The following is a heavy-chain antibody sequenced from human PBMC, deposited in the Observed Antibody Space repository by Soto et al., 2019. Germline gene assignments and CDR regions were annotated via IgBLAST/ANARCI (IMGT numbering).Heavy chain of an antibody. CDR3: VKSDRKDF. Sequence: GESLKISCAASGFTFSIYAMSWVRQSPGKGLEWVSAISPSGGDTYYADSVTGRFTISRDNSRDTLYLQMNSLRADDTAVYYCVKSDRKDFWGQGTLVTVSS. J-gene: IGHJ4*02. D-gene: IGHD2-15*01. CDR2: ISPSGGDT. V-gene: IGHV3-23*01. CDR1: GFTFSIYA.